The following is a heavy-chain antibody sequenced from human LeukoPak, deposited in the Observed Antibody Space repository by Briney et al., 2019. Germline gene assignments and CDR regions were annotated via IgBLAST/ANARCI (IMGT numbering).Heavy chain of an antibody. J-gene: IGHJ4*02. CDR3: ARSSFPGSHFDY. Sequence: SETLSLTCTVSGGSISSSSYYWGWIRQPPGKGLEWIGSIYYGGSTYYNPSLKSRVTISVDTSKNQFSLKLSSVTAADTAVYYCARSSFPGSHFDYWGQGTLVTVSS. CDR2: IYYGGST. V-gene: IGHV4-39*01. CDR1: GGSISSSSYY.